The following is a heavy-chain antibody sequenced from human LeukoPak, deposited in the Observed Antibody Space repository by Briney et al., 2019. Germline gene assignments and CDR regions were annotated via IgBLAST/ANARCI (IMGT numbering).Heavy chain of an antibody. CDR1: GGSISSSSYY. J-gene: IGHJ3*02. CDR2: IYYSGST. Sequence: SETLSLTCTVSGGSISSSSYYWGWIRQPPGKGLEWIGSIYYSGSTYYNPSLKSRVTISVDTSKDQFSLKLSSVTAADTAVYYCARDSIDAFDIWGQGTMVTVSS. CDR3: ARDSIDAFDI. V-gene: IGHV4-39*07.